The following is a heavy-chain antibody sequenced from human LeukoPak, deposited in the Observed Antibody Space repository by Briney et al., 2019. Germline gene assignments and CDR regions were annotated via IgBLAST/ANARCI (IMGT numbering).Heavy chain of an antibody. V-gene: IGHV1-69*04. CDR1: GGTFSSYA. CDR3: AATGTLGDAFDI. Sequence: SVKVSCKASGGTFSSYAISWVRQAPGQGLEWMGRIIPILGIANYAQKFQGRVTITADKSTSTAYMELSSLRSEDTAVYYCAATGTLGDAFDIWGQGTMVTVSS. J-gene: IGHJ3*02. CDR2: IIPILGIA. D-gene: IGHD1/OR15-1a*01.